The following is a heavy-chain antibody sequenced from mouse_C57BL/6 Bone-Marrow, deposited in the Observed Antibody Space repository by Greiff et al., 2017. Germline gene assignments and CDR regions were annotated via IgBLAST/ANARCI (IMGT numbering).Heavy chain of an antibody. D-gene: IGHD2-3*01. CDR3: ARLGGYYGWFAY. Sequence: EVKVVESGGGLVQPGGSLKLSCAASGFTFSDYGMAWVRQAPRKGPEWVAFISHLAYSIYYADTVTGRFTISRENAKNTLYLEMSSLRSEDTAMYYCARLGGYYGWFAYWGQGTLVTVSA. V-gene: IGHV5-15*01. CDR2: ISHLAYSI. J-gene: IGHJ3*01. CDR1: GFTFSDYG.